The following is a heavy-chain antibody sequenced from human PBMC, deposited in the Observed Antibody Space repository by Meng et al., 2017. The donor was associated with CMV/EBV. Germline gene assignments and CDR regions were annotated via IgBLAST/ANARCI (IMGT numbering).Heavy chain of an antibody. CDR1: GFTFSSYW. V-gene: IGHV3-30*02. D-gene: IGHD2-2*01. CDR3: AKDRGVGYQLLYYFDY. J-gene: IGHJ4*02. CDR2: IRYDGSNK. Sequence: GESLKISCAASGFTFSSYWMNWVRQAPGKGLEWVAFIRYDGSNKYYADSVKGRFTISRDNSKNTLYLQMNSLRAEDTAVYYCAKDRGVGYQLLYYFDYWGQGTLVTVSS.